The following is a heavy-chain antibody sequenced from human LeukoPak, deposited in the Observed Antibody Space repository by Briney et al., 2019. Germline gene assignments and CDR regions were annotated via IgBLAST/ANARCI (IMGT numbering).Heavy chain of an antibody. CDR1: GGSINSSTYH. Sequence: PSETLSLTCTVSGGSINSSTYHWGWIRQPPGKGLEWIGSIYYSGSTYYNPSLKSRVTISLDTSRNQFSLRLTSVTAADTAMFCCARLGSAYFAPLDYWGQGTLVTVSS. CDR2: IYYSGST. J-gene: IGHJ4*02. V-gene: IGHV4-39*01. CDR3: ARLGSAYFAPLDY. D-gene: IGHD3-22*01.